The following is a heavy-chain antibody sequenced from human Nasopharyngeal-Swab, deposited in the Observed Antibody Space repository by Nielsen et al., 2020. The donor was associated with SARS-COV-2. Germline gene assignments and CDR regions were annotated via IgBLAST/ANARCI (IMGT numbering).Heavy chain of an antibody. V-gene: IGHV4-39*01. J-gene: IGHJ4*02. CDR3: ARHEGHEDYFDY. CDR2: IYYSGST. Sequence: WIRQPPGEGLEWIGSIYYSGSTYYNPSLKRRVTISLDTSKNQFSLKLSSVTAADTAVYYCARHEGHEDYFDYWGQGTLVTVSS.